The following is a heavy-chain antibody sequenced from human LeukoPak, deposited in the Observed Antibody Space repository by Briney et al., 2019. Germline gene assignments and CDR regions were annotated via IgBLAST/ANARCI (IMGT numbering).Heavy chain of an antibody. CDR3: ARGGASGWYDY. Sequence: PGGSLRLSCAASGFTVSSSYMTWVRQAPGKGLEWVSVLYSAGSTYYADSVKGRFTISRDNSKNTLYLQMNSLRAEDTAVYYCARGGASGWYDYWGQGTLVTDSS. J-gene: IGHJ4*02. CDR2: LYSAGST. V-gene: IGHV3-53*01. CDR1: GFTVSSSY. D-gene: IGHD6-19*01.